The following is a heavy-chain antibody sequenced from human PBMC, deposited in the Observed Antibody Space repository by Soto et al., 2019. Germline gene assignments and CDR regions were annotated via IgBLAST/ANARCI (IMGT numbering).Heavy chain of an antibody. CDR1: GGIFRRHP. V-gene: IGHV1-69*01. J-gene: IGHJ4*02. CDR3: ARPRTYDYESSSYYGHQFDD. D-gene: IGHD3-22*01. Sequence: QVQLVQSGAEVKKPGSSVKVSCKTSGGIFRRHPIDWVRQAPGQGLEWMGGIVPQLGRVIYPRDFHGRDMIYADELTNTSYLELSGLTSEDTAVYYCARPRTYDYESSSYYGHQFDDWGQGTLVTVSS. CDR2: IVPQLGRV.